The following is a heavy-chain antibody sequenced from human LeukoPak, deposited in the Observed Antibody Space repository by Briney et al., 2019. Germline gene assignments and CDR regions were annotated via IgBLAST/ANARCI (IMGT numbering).Heavy chain of an antibody. CDR2: IWYDESNK. V-gene: IGHV3-30*02. Sequence: GGSLRLSCAASGFTFSSYGMHWVRQAPGKGLEWVAFIWYDESNKSYADSVKGRFTISRDNSRNTVYMEMNSLRAEDTAVYYCARSYTNYYDSSGYYYNYGMDVWGQGTTVTVSS. CDR3: ARSYTNYYDSSGYYYNYGMDV. CDR1: GFTFSSYG. J-gene: IGHJ6*02. D-gene: IGHD3-22*01.